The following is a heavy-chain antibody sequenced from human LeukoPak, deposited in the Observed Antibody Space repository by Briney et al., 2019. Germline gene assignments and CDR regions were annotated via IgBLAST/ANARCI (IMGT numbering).Heavy chain of an antibody. J-gene: IGHJ5*02. V-gene: IGHV1-2*02. Sequence: GASVKVSCKASGYTFTDYYMHWVRQTPGQGLEWMGWINPNSGDTNYAQKFQGRVTMTRDTSISTAYMGRSRLRSDDTAVYYCARAEVRYWNQGGKNWFDPWGQGTLVTVSS. CDR1: GYTFTDYY. CDR2: INPNSGDT. D-gene: IGHD1-1*01. CDR3: ARAEVRYWNQGGKNWFDP.